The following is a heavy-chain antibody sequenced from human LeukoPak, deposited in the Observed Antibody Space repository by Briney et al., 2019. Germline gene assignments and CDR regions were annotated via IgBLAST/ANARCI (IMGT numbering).Heavy chain of an antibody. J-gene: IGHJ4*02. CDR1: GFTFSGYG. Sequence: PGRSLRLSCAASGFTFSGYGMHWVRQAPGKGLEWVAVIWFDGSNKYYADSVKGRFTISRDNSKNTVYLQMNSLRAEDTAVYYCAKVENRYSSGWHILFDYWGQGTLVTVSS. V-gene: IGHV3-33*06. D-gene: IGHD6-19*01. CDR2: IWFDGSNK. CDR3: AKVENRYSSGWHILFDY.